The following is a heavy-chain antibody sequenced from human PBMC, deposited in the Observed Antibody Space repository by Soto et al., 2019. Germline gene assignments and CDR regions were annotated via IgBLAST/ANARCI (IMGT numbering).Heavy chain of an antibody. J-gene: IGHJ3*02. V-gene: IGHV4-30-4*01. CDR1: GGSISSGDYY. D-gene: IGHD1-26*01. CDR3: ARLGKALDI. CDR2: IYYSGST. Sequence: QVQLQESGPGLVKPSQTLSLTCTVSGGSISSGDYYWNLIRQSPGKGLEWIGYIYYSGSTNYNPSLKSRLAISRDTSKNQVSLKLTSVTAADTAVYYCARLGKALDIWGQGKMVTVSS.